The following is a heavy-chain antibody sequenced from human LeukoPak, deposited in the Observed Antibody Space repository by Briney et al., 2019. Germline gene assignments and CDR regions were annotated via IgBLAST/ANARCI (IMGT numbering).Heavy chain of an antibody. D-gene: IGHD6-13*01. Sequence: PSETLSLTCTVSGGSISGNYWSWIRQPPGKGLEWIGYVYKSGRTSYNPSLKSRATISGDTSKNQFSLNLSSVTAADTAVYYCARQQYQVRYGMDVWGQGTTVTVSS. CDR3: ARQQYQVRYGMDV. CDR1: GGSISGNY. V-gene: IGHV4-59*01. J-gene: IGHJ6*02. CDR2: VYKSGRT.